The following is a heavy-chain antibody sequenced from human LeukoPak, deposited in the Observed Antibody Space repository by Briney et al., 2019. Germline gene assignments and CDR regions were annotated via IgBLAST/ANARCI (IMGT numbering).Heavy chain of an antibody. CDR2: IYAVGAT. CDR3: AGDDGDYPAGSFHY. J-gene: IGHJ4*02. D-gene: IGHD4-17*01. CDR1: GFTVSRNY. V-gene: IGHV3-53*01. Sequence: GGSLRLSCAASGFTVSRNYMHWVRQAPGKGLKWLSVIYAVGATYSAASVQDRFTISRDNYKNTVFLQLSSLRVEDTAVYFCAGDDGDYPAGSFHYWGQGTLVPVSS.